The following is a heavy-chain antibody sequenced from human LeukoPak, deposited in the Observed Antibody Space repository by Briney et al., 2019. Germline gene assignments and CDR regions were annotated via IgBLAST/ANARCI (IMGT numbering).Heavy chain of an antibody. V-gene: IGHV3-53*01. D-gene: IGHD6-19*01. CDR2: IYSGGTT. J-gene: IGHJ6*02. CDR3: ARDRAVAGTDQYYGMDV. Sequence: GGSLRLSCAASGFTVSSNYISWVRQAPGKGLEWVSVIYSGGTTYYADSVKGRFTISRDNSQNTLYLQMNSLRAEDTAVYYCARDRAVAGTDQYYGMDVWGQGTTVAVSS. CDR1: GFTVSSNY.